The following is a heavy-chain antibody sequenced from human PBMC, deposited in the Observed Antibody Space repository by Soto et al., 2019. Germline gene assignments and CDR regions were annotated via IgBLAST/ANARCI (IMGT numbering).Heavy chain of an antibody. CDR3: ARCPYCATDCYFSS. CDR2: IYPGGTT. D-gene: IGHD2-21*02. J-gene: IGHJ5*02. CDR1: GDSINNYY. Sequence: QVPLPESGPGLVKPSETLSLSCTVSGDSINNYYWSWIRQPAGKGLEWIGRIYPGGTTNYNSSLKSRVIMSVDTAKNQFSMNLSSVTAADTAVYYGARCPYCATDCYFSSWGQGALVIVSS. V-gene: IGHV4-4*07.